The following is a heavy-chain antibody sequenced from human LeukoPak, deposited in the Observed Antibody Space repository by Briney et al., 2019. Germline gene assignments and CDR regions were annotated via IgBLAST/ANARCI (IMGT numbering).Heavy chain of an antibody. Sequence: ASVKVSCTASGYTFTGYYMHWVRQAPGQGLEWMGWINPNSGGTNYAQKFQGRVTMTRDTSISTAYMELSRLRSDDTAVYYCAREDVDTAMVTNWFDPWGQGTLVTVSS. V-gene: IGHV1-2*02. CDR2: INPNSGGT. J-gene: IGHJ5*02. CDR3: AREDVDTAMVTNWFDP. D-gene: IGHD5-18*01. CDR1: GYTFTGYY.